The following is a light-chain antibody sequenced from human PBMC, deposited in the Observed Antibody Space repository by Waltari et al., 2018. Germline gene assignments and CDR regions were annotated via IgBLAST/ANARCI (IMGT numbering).Light chain of an antibody. CDR2: WES. Sequence: DIVMTQSPDSLAVSLGERATINCKSSQSLLSRSDHMNYLAWYQQKPGQPPKLIFNWESTRASGVPDRFSASGSATHFTLTISSLQPEDVAVYYCLQVYTAPLTFGGGTKVEIK. J-gene: IGKJ4*01. CDR1: QSLLSRSDHMNY. CDR3: LQVYTAPLT. V-gene: IGKV4-1*01.